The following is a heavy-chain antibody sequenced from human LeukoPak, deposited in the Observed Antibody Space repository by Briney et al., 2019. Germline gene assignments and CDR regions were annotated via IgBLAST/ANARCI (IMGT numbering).Heavy chain of an antibody. V-gene: IGHV1-18*01. CDR1: GYTFTSYG. Sequence: ASVKVSCKASGYTFTSYGISWVRQAPGQGLEWMGWISAYNGNTSYAQKLQGRVTMTTDTSTSTAYIELRSLRSDDTAVYYCAREDCSSTSCLATFDYWGQGTLVTVSS. J-gene: IGHJ4*02. CDR2: ISAYNGNT. CDR3: AREDCSSTSCLATFDY. D-gene: IGHD2-2*01.